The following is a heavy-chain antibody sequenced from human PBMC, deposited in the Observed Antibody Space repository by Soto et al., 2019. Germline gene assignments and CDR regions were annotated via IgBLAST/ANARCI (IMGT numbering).Heavy chain of an antibody. CDR3: AKDFGAWSDS. J-gene: IGHJ5*02. D-gene: IGHD6-19*01. CDR1: VFAFSTYG. V-gene: IGHV3-30*18. Sequence: QVHLVESGGGVVQPGRSLKISCVGSVFAFSTYGMHWVRQAPAKGLEWVALISYDGTDTYYADSVKGRFSISRDNSKQTLSLQMDSLRPEDTAVYYCAKDFGAWSDSWGQGTLVNVSS. CDR2: ISYDGTDT.